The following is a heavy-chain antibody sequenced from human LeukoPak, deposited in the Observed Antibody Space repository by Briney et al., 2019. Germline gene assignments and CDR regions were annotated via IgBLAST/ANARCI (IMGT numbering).Heavy chain of an antibody. J-gene: IGHJ4*02. Sequence: ASVKLSCKASGYTFTSYGISWVRQAPGQGLEWMGWISAYNGNTNYAQKLQGRVTMTTDTSTSTAYMELRSLRSDDTAVYYCARDPLPADQMITFGGVIAPDYWGQGTLVTVSS. CDR1: GYTFTSYG. V-gene: IGHV1-18*01. CDR2: ISAYNGNT. D-gene: IGHD3-16*02. CDR3: ARDPLPADQMITFGGVIAPDY.